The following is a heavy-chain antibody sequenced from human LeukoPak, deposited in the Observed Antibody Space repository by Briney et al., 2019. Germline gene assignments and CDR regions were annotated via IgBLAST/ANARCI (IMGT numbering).Heavy chain of an antibody. CDR2: ISVYNGNT. V-gene: IGHV1-18*01. J-gene: IGHJ5*02. CDR1: GYTFTFYG. CDR3: ARGVTESVNNWFAP. D-gene: IGHD2-21*02. Sequence: ASVKVSCKASGYTFTFYGISWVRQAPGQGHEWEGWISVYNGNTNYAQKLQGRVTMTTETATSTAYIQLRSLRSDDTAVYYCARGVTESVNNWFAPWGKGTLVTVSS.